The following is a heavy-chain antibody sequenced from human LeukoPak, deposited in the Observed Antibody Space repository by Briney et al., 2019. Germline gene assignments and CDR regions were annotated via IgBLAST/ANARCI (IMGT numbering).Heavy chain of an antibody. V-gene: IGHV4-38-2*02. D-gene: IGHD3-22*01. CDR2: IYHSGST. Sequence: SETLSLTCTVSGYSISSGYYWGWIRQPPGKGLEWIGSIYHSGSTYYNPSLKSRVTISVDTSKNQFSLKLSSVTAADTAVYYCARGAYYYDSSGYYLRYFDYWGQGTLVTVSS. J-gene: IGHJ4*02. CDR3: ARGAYYYDSSGYYLRYFDY. CDR1: GYSISSGYY.